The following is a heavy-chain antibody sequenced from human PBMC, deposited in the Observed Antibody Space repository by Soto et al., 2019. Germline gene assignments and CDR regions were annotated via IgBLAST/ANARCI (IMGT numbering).Heavy chain of an antibody. J-gene: IGHJ5*02. Sequence: KTSETLSLTCTVSGGSISSGDYYWSWVRQHPGKGLEWIGYRSYSGSTYYNPSLKSRVTIVVDTSRNQFSLRLSSVTAADTAVYYCAREEGLAYCGGDCLYNWFDPWGQGTLVTVSS. D-gene: IGHD2-21*02. CDR1: GGSISSGDYY. CDR2: RSYSGST. CDR3: AREEGLAYCGGDCLYNWFDP. V-gene: IGHV4-31*03.